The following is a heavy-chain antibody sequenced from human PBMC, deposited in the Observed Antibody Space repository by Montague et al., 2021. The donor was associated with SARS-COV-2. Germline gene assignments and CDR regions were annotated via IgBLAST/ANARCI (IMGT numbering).Heavy chain of an antibody. D-gene: IGHD6-19*01. V-gene: IGHV3-20*04. CDR2: INWNGGST. J-gene: IGHJ6*02. CDR1: GFTFGDYD. Sequence: SLRLSCAASGFTFGDYDMSWVRQAPGKGPEWVSGINWNGGSTGYADSVKGRFTISRDNAKNSLYLQMNSLRAEDTALYYCARRVSGWSYYYYGMDVWGQGTTVTVSS. CDR3: ARRVSGWSYYYYGMDV.